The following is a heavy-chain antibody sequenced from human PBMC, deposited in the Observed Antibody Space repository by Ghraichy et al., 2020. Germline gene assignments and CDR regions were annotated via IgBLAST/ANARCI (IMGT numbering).Heavy chain of an antibody. Sequence: ASVKVSCKASGYTFTGYYMHWVRQVPGQGLEWMGWINPNSGGTNYAQKFQGRVTMTRDTSISTAYMELSRLRSDDTAVYYCARGEENYGSGSYYNWFDPWGQGTLVTVSS. V-gene: IGHV1-2*02. CDR3: ARGEENYGSGSYYNWFDP. CDR2: INPNSGGT. D-gene: IGHD3-10*01. CDR1: GYTFTGYY. J-gene: IGHJ5*02.